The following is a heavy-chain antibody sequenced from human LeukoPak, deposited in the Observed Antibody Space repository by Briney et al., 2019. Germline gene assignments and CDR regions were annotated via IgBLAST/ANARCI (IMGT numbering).Heavy chain of an antibody. J-gene: IGHJ6*03. V-gene: IGHV4-59*01. CDR1: GGSINNYY. D-gene: IGHD1-1*01. Sequence: SETLSLTCTVSGGSINNYYWSWIRRPPGEGLEWIGCIHYTGTTKYNPSLKSRVTISLDTSKNQFSLKLSSVTAADRAMYFCARDRVDDFTYMDVWGKGTTVTVSS. CDR3: ARDRVDDFTYMDV. CDR2: IHYTGTT.